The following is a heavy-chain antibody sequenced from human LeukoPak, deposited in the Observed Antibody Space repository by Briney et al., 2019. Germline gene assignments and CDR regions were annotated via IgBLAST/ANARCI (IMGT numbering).Heavy chain of an antibody. CDR3: ARDRVTNYDNQDGMDV. V-gene: IGHV3-53*01. Sequence: PGGSLRLSCAASGFTVSSNYMSWVRQAPGKGLEWVSVIYSGGSTYYADSVKGRFTIPRDNAKNTLYLQMNSLRAEDTAVYYCARDRVTNYDNQDGMDVWGQGTTVTVSS. J-gene: IGHJ6*02. CDR1: GFTVSSNY. D-gene: IGHD3-9*01. CDR2: IYSGGST.